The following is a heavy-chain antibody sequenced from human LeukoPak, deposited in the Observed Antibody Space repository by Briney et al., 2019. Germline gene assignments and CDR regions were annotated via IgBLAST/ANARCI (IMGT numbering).Heavy chain of an antibody. CDR2: IYYSGST. D-gene: IGHD6-13*01. CDR1: GCSISSYY. J-gene: IGHJ4*02. Sequence: SETLSLTCTVSGCSISSYYWSWIRQPPGKGLEWIGYIYYSGSTNYNPSLKSRVTISVDTSKHQFSLKLSSVTAADTAVYYCARNFPYSKLDYWGQGTLVTVSS. V-gene: IGHV4-59*01. CDR3: ARNFPYSKLDY.